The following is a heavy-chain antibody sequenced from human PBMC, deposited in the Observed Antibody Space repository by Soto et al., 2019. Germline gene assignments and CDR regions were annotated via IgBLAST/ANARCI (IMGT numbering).Heavy chain of an antibody. J-gene: IGHJ6*02. V-gene: IGHV5-10-1*01. CDR2: IDPSDSYT. CDR1: GYSFTSYW. D-gene: IGHD3-10*01. Sequence: LGESLKISCKGSGYSFTSYWISWVRQMPGKGLEWMGRIDPSDSYTNYSPSFQGHVTISADKSISTAYLQWSSLKASDTAMYYCARPYYYGSGSYYNVAYYGMDVWGQGTTVTVSS. CDR3: ARPYYYGSGSYYNVAYYGMDV.